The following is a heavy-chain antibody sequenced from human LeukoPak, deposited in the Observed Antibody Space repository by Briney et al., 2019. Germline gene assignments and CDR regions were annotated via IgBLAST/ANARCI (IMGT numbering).Heavy chain of an antibody. CDR3: ARYPLTYYYDSSGYLGYFQH. Sequence: ASVKVSCKASGYAFTSYAMHWVRQAPGQRLEWMGWINAGNGNTKYSQKFQGRVTITGDTSASTAYMELSSLRSEDTAVYYCARYPLTYYYDSSGYLGYFQHWGQGTLVTVSS. CDR2: INAGNGNT. D-gene: IGHD3-22*01. CDR1: GYAFTSYA. J-gene: IGHJ1*01. V-gene: IGHV1-3*01.